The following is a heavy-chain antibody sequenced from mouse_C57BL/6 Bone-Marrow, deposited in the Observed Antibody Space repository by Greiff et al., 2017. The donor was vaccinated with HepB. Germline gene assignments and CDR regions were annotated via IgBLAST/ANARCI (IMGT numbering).Heavy chain of an antibody. J-gene: IGHJ3*01. V-gene: IGHV5-4*01. CDR1: GFTFSSYA. Sequence: EVQLVESGGGLVKPGGSLKLSCAASGFTFSSYAMSWVRQTPEKRLEWVATISDGGSYTYYPDNVKGRFTISRDNAKNNLYLQMSHLKSEDTAMYYCARERAAQATPYWGQGTLVTVSA. CDR3: ARERAAQATPY. CDR2: ISDGGSYT. D-gene: IGHD3-2*02.